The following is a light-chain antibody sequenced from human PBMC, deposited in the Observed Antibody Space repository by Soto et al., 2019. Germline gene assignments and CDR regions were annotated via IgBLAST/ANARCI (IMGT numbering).Light chain of an antibody. CDR1: ISDVGGYNY. CDR3: SSYGGSNTFGV. Sequence: QSVLTQPLSASGSPGQSVTISCTGTISDVGGYNYVSWYQQHPGKAPKLMIYEVSKRPSGVPDRFSGSKSGNTASLTVSGLQADDEADYYCSSYGGSNTFGVFGTGTKVTVL. CDR2: EVS. J-gene: IGLJ1*01. V-gene: IGLV2-8*01.